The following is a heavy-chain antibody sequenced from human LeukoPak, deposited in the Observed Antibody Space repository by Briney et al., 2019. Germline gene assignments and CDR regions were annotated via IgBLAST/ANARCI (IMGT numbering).Heavy chain of an antibody. CDR1: GYTFPNYG. CDR2: IIPIFGTA. CDR3: AREGYYDSSHYFDY. J-gene: IGHJ4*02. Sequence: ASVKVSCKASGYTFPNYGITWVRQAPGQGLEWMGGIIPIFGTANYAQKFQGRVTITADESTSTAYMELSSLRSEDTAVYYCAREGYYDSSHYFDYWGQGTLVTVPS. D-gene: IGHD3-22*01. V-gene: IGHV1-69*13.